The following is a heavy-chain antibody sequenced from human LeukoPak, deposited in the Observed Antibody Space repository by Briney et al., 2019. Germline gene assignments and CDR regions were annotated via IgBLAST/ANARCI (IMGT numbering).Heavy chain of an antibody. V-gene: IGHV4-59*08. CDR3: ARHPSWPDYGGTFDY. CDR1: GGSINNYY. CDR2: IYYTGST. J-gene: IGHJ4*02. D-gene: IGHD4-17*01. Sequence: PSETLSLTCTVSGGSINNYYWSWVRQPPGAGLEWLAYIYYTGSTDYNPSLKTRLTISVDTSKNQFSLRLNSVTAADTAVYYCARHPSWPDYGGTFDYWGQGTLVIVSS.